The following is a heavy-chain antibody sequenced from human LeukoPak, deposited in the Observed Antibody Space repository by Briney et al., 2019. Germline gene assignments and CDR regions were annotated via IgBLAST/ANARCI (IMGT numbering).Heavy chain of an antibody. CDR3: ARVVGQWLVVGGRWFDP. Sequence: SETLSLTCTVSGGSISSYYWSWIRQPPGKGLEWIGYIYYSGSTNYNPSLKSRVTISVDTSKNQFSLKLSSVTAADTAVYYCARVVGQWLVVGGRWFDPWGQGTLVTVSS. J-gene: IGHJ5*02. D-gene: IGHD6-19*01. CDR2: IYYSGST. V-gene: IGHV4-59*01. CDR1: GGSISSYY.